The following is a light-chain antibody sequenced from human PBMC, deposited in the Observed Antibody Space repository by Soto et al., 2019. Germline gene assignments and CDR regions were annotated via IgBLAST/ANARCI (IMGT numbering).Light chain of an antibody. CDR2: ESS. V-gene: IGKV3-11*01. Sequence: EIVLTQSPATLSLSPGERATLSCRASQSVGTSLAWYQQKSCQAHRLLFYESSNRATYIPARFSASGSGTDFTLTISGLEPEDFAVYYCQQRGVWPLTFGGGTKVEIK. CDR3: QQRGVWPLT. CDR1: QSVGTS. J-gene: IGKJ4*01.